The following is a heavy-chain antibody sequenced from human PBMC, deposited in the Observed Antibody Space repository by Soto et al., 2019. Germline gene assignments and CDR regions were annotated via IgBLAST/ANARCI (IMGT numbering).Heavy chain of an antibody. J-gene: IGHJ4*02. V-gene: IGHV3-11*06. CDR3: ARALSIFGVVTPPDY. CDR2: ISSSSSYT. D-gene: IGHD3-3*01. Sequence: GGSLRFSCAASGFTFSDYYMSWIRQAPGKGLEWVSYISSSSSYTNYADSVKGRFTISRDNAKNSLYLQMNSLRAEDTAVYYCARALSIFGVVTPPDYWGQGTLVTVSS. CDR1: GFTFSDYY.